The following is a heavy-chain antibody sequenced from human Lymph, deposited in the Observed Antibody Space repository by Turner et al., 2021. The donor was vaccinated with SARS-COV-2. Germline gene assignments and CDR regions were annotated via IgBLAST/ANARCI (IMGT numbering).Heavy chain of an antibody. CDR1: GGSISSYY. CDR2: IHYNGST. V-gene: IGHV4-59*08. J-gene: IGHJ6*02. D-gene: IGHD6-19*01. CDR3: ARHGFSGWYGGGMDV. Sequence: QVQLQESGQGLVKPSETLSLTCTVSGGSISSYYWSSIRQPPGKGLAWIGYIHYNGSTNYNPSLKSRVTISVDTSKNQFSLKLNSVTAADTAVYYCARHGFSGWYGGGMDVWGQGTTVTVSS.